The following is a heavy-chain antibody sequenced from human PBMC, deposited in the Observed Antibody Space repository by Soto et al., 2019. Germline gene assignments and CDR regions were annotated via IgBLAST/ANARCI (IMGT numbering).Heavy chain of an antibody. CDR3: ARHSYYSGCPPDYQYGMDV. CDR2: IDPSDSYT. V-gene: IGHV5-10-1*01. J-gene: IGHJ6*02. Sequence: GESLKISCKGSGYSFTSYWISWVRQMPGKGLEWMGRIDPSDSYTNYSPSFQGHVTISADKSISTAYLQWSSLKASDTAMYYCARHSYYSGCPPDYQYGMDVWGQGTSDNGSS. CDR1: GYSFTSYW. D-gene: IGHD1-26*01.